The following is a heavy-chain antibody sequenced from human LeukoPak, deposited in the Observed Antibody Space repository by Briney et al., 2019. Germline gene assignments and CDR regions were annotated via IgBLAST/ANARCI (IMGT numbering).Heavy chain of an antibody. CDR1: GASISSYY. D-gene: IGHD6-13*01. V-gene: IGHV4-4*07. CDR3: ARDLRSIAADWFDP. Sequence: SETLSLTCTVSGASISSYYWSWIRQPAGKGLEWIGRGSTSGSTNYNPSLKSRVTMSVETSKNQFSLKLSSVTAADTAVYYCARDLRSIAADWFDPWGQGTLVTVSS. J-gene: IGHJ5*02. CDR2: GSTSGST.